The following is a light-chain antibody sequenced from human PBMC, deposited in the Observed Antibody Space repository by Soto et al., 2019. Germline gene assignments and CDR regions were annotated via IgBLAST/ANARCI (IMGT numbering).Light chain of an antibody. J-gene: IGKJ5*01. V-gene: IGKV3-11*01. CDR2: DAS. CDR1: ESVTDY. CDR3: QQRSNWPPFT. Sequence: EVLLTQSHDTLSLSPGETGTLSCRASESVTDYLAWYQQKPGQAPRLLIYDASNRATGIPARFSGSGSGTDVTLTISSLEPEDFAVYYCQQRSNWPPFTIGQGTRLEI.